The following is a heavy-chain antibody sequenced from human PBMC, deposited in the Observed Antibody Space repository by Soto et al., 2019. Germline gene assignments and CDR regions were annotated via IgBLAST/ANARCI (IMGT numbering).Heavy chain of an antibody. V-gene: IGHV5-51*01. CDR2: IYPGDSDV. CDR1: GYSFPNYW. D-gene: IGHD1-20*01. J-gene: IGHJ4*02. CDR3: VRPRITGTTSPLAY. Sequence: GESLKISCEASGYSFPNYWIGWVRQMPGRGLEYMGIIYPGDSDVRYSPSFQGQVTISADKSISTAYLQWSSLEASDTAIYYCVRPRITGTTSPLAYWGQGTLVTVSS.